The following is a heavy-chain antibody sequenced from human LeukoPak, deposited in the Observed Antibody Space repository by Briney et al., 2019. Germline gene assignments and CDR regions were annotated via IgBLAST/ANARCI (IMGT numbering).Heavy chain of an antibody. CDR3: AKNFQFFYMDV. Sequence: PGGSLRLSCAASGFTISSYGMHWVRQAPGKGLEWVAFIRYDGSNKYYAESAKGRFTISRDNSKNTGYLQMSSLRAEDTALYYCAKNFQFFYMDVWGKGTTVTVSS. CDR1: GFTISSYG. J-gene: IGHJ6*03. V-gene: IGHV3-30*02. CDR2: IRYDGSNK.